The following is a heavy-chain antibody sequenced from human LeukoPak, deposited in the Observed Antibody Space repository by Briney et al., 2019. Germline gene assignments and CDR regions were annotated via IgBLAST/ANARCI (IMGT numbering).Heavy chain of an antibody. V-gene: IGHV4-4*07. J-gene: IGHJ5*02. CDR2: IYTSGST. D-gene: IGHD3-9*01. CDR1: GGSISSYY. Sequence: PSETLSLTCTVSGGSISSYYWSWIRQPAGKGLEWIGRIYTSGSTNYNPSLKSRVTMSVDTSKNQFSLKLSSVTAADTAVYYCAREDILTGYNWFDPWGQGTLVTVSS. CDR3: AREDILTGYNWFDP.